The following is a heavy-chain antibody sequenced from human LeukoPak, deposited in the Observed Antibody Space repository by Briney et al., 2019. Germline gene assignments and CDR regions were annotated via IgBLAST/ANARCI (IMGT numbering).Heavy chain of an antibody. Sequence: PGGSLRLSCAASGFTFSSYAMSWVRQAPGKGLEWVSTISGGGDATYYADSVKGRFTISRDNSKSTLHLQMNSLRAEDTALYYCAKERMSVSGADAFDIWGQGTMVTVCS. CDR2: ISGGGDAT. CDR1: GFTFSSYA. CDR3: AKERMSVSGADAFDI. D-gene: IGHD6-19*01. V-gene: IGHV3-23*01. J-gene: IGHJ3*02.